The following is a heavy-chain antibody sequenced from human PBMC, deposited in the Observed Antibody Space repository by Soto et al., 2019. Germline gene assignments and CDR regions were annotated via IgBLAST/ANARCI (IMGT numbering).Heavy chain of an antibody. CDR1: GDSLRGQS. CDR2: LDQSGGT. V-gene: IGHV4-34*01. Sequence: QAQLQQWGAGLLKVSETLSLTCAVVGDSLRGQSWNWIRQSPGKGLEWIGELDQSGGTNYNPSLKSRAIISDDTSKNQFSLTLTSVTAADTAVYYCAREDSNGWSGESLDVWGQGTTVTVSS. J-gene: IGHJ6*02. CDR3: AREDSNGWSGESLDV. D-gene: IGHD6-19*01.